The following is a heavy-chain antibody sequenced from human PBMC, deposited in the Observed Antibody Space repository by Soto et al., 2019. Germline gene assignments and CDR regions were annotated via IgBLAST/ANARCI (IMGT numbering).Heavy chain of an antibody. CDR2: INAGNGNT. J-gene: IGHJ5*02. D-gene: IGHD6-6*01. CDR1: GYTFTSYA. Sequence: ASVKVSCKASGYTFTSYAMHWLRQAPGQRLEWMGWINAGNGNTKYSQKFQGRVTITRDTSASTAYMELSSLRSEDTAVYYCARGYSSSSVWFGPWGQGTLVTVSS. CDR3: ARGYSSSSVWFGP. V-gene: IGHV1-3*01.